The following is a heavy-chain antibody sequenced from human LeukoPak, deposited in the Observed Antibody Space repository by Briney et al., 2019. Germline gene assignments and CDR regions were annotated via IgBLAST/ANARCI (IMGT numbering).Heavy chain of an antibody. J-gene: IGHJ3*02. CDR2: ISYDGSNK. D-gene: IGHD3-9*01. CDR3: ARETYYDILTGYIGAFDI. CDR1: GFTFSSYA. Sequence: GRSLRLSCAASGFTFSSYAMHWVRQAPGKGLEWVAVISYDGSNKYYADSVKGRFTISRDNSKSTLYLQMNSLRAEDTAVYYCARETYYDILTGYIGAFDIWGQGTMVTVSS. V-gene: IGHV3-30-3*01.